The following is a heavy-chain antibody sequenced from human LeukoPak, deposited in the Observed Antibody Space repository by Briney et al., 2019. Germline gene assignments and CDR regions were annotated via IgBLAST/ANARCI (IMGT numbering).Heavy chain of an antibody. CDR1: GFTFSSYS. CDR3: ARSPPYYYDSSGYRV. D-gene: IGHD3-22*01. Sequence: GGSLRLSCVVSGFTFSSYSMNWVRQAPGKGLEWVSYISSSSSTIYYADSVKGRFTISRDNAKNSLYLQMNSLRAEDTAVYYCARSPPYYYDSSGYRVWGQGTLVTVSS. V-gene: IGHV3-48*04. J-gene: IGHJ4*02. CDR2: ISSSSSTI.